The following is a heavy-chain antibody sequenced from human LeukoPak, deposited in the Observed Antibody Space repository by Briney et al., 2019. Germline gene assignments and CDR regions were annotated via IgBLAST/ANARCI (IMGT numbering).Heavy chain of an antibody. CDR1: GFTFSNAW. CDR2: IKSKTDGGTT. J-gene: IGHJ4*02. CDR3: TTVSGYYDILAGPSPTDY. D-gene: IGHD3-9*01. V-gene: IGHV3-15*01. Sequence: GVSLRLSCAASGFTFSNAWMSWVRRAPGKGLEWVGRIKSKTDGGTTDYAAPVKGRFTISNDDSKTTLYLQMNSLQTADTALSYGTTVSGYYDILAGPSPTDYWGQGTLVTVSS.